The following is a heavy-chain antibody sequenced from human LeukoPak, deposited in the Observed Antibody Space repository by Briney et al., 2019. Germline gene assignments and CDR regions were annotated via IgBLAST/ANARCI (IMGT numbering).Heavy chain of an antibody. Sequence: PSETLSLTCAVYGGSISSGGYYWSWIRQHPGKGLEWIGYIYYSGSTYYNPSLKSRVTISVDTSKNQFSLKLSSVTAADTAVYYCARQTYYYDSSGYYQPPSAFDIWGQGTMVTVSS. CDR1: GGSISSGGYY. CDR2: IYYSGST. J-gene: IGHJ3*02. CDR3: ARQTYYYDSSGYYQPPSAFDI. D-gene: IGHD3-22*01. V-gene: IGHV4-31*11.